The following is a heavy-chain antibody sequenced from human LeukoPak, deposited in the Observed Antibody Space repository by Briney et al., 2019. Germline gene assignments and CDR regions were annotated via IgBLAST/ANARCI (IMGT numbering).Heavy chain of an antibody. Sequence: SETLSLTCTVSGGSISSYYWSWIRQPPGKGLEWIGYIYYSGSTNYNPSLKSRVTISVDTSKNQFSLKLSSVTAADTAVYYCARWADSGWPFDYWGQGTLVTVSS. CDR3: ARWADSGWPFDY. CDR1: GGSISSYY. D-gene: IGHD6-19*01. V-gene: IGHV4-59*08. CDR2: IYYSGST. J-gene: IGHJ4*02.